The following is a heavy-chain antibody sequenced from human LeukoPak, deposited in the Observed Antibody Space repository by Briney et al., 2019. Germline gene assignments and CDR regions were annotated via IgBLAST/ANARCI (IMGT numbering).Heavy chain of an antibody. CDR1: EFTFSNYA. CDR2: IRGSGGNT. J-gene: IGHJ4*02. V-gene: IGHV3-23*01. Sequence: GGSLRLSCAASEFTFSNYAMSWVRQAPGKGLEWVSAIRGSGGNTYYADSGKGRFTISRDNSKNTLYLKMNSLRAEEPAVYYCAKDLRVYDSSGYPDYWGQGTLVTVSS. CDR3: AKDLRVYDSSGYPDY. D-gene: IGHD3-22*01.